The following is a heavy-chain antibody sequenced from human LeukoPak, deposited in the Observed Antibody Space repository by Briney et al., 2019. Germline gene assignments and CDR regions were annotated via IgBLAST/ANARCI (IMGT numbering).Heavy chain of an antibody. CDR1: GDSISRFW. CDR2: IHYSGST. J-gene: IGHJ4*02. D-gene: IGHD1-1*01. Sequence: PSETLSLTCSVSGDSISRFWWSWIRQPPGKGLEWIGCIHYSGSTKYHPSFKSRVAMSVDTSKNQFSLKLTSVSAADSAVYYCARDLELERDRWNYFESWGQGTLVTVSS. CDR3: ARDLELERDRWNYFES. V-gene: IGHV4-59*01.